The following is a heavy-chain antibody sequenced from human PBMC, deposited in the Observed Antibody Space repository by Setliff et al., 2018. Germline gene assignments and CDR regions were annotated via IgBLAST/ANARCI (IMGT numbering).Heavy chain of an antibody. CDR2: INHSGST. Sequence: PSETLSLTCAVYGESFSESFSGYYWNWIRQPPGKGLEWIGGINHSGSTNYNPSLKSRVTISVDTSKNQFSLKLSSVTAADTAVYYCARGDIATPRYKLRFSAFDYWGQGTLVTVSS. V-gene: IGHV4-34*01. CDR1: GESFSESFSGYY. D-gene: IGHD3-16*02. J-gene: IGHJ4*02. CDR3: ARGDIATPRYKLRFSAFDY.